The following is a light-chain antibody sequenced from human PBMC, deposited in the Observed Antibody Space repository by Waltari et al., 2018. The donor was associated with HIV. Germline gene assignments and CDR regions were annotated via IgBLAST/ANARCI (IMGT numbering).Light chain of an antibody. Sequence: QSVLTQPPSASGTPGQRVPISCSGRNSNIGSNTVNWYQQLPGTAPKLLIYGNTQRPSGVPDRFSGSKSGTSAALASSGLQSEDEADYYCAAWDDSLNGEVVFGGGTKLTVL. CDR3: AAWDDSLNGEVV. V-gene: IGLV1-44*01. J-gene: IGLJ2*01. CDR1: NSNIGSNT. CDR2: GNT.